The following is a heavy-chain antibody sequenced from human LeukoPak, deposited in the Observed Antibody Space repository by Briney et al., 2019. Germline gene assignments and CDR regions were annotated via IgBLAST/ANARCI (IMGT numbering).Heavy chain of an antibody. D-gene: IGHD5-12*01. Sequence: PGGSLRLSCAASGXTFSTYEMNWVRQAPGKGLEWVSYISSSGSTIYYADSVKGRFTISRDNAKNSLYLQMNSLRAEDTAVYYCARGYTYFDYWGQGTLVTVSS. CDR1: GXTFSTYE. J-gene: IGHJ4*02. V-gene: IGHV3-48*03. CDR2: ISSSGSTI. CDR3: ARGYTYFDY.